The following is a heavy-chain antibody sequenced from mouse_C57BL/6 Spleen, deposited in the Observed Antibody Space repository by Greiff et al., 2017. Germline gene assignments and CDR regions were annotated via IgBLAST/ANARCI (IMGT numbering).Heavy chain of an antibody. V-gene: IGHV3-6*01. CDR2: ISYDGSN. CDR1: GYSITSGYY. CDR3: ALTTVVATDWYFDV. D-gene: IGHD1-1*01. Sequence: EVQLVESGPGLVKPSQSLSLTCSVTGYSITSGYYWNWIRQFPGNKLEWMGYISYDGSNNYNPSLKNRISITRDTSKNQFFLKLNSVTTEDTATYYCALTTVVATDWYFDVWGTGTTVTVSS. J-gene: IGHJ1*03.